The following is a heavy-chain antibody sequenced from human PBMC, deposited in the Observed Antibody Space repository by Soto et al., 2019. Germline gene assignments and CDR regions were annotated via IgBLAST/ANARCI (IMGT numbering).Heavy chain of an antibody. V-gene: IGHV3-33*01. CDR1: GFTFSSYG. CDR3: AREAVAAAGPYYDYGMDV. J-gene: IGHJ6*02. CDR2: IWYDGSNK. Sequence: QVQLVESGGGVVQPGRSLRLSCAASGFTFSSYGMHWVRQAPGKGLEWVAVIWYDGSNKYYADSVKGRFTISRDNSKNTXXLQMNGLRAEDTAVYYCAREAVAAAGPYYDYGMDVWGQGTTVTVSS. D-gene: IGHD6-13*01.